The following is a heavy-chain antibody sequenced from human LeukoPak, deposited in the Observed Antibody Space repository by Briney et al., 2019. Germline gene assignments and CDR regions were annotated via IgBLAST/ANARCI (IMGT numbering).Heavy chain of an antibody. CDR1: GGSISSYY. J-gene: IGHJ4*02. CDR3: AREYYDILTGYWHFDY. V-gene: IGHV4-59*01. Sequence: SETLSLTCTVSGGSISSYYWSWIRQPPGKGLEWIGYIYYSGSTNYNPSLKSRVTISVDTSKNQFSLKLSSVTAADTAVYYCAREYYDILTGYWHFDYWGQGTLVTVSS. CDR2: IYYSGST. D-gene: IGHD3-9*01.